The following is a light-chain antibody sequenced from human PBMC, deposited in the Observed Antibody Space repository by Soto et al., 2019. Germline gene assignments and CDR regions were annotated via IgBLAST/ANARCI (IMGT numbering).Light chain of an antibody. Sequence: DIQMTQSPSTLSASVGDTVTVTRRPSQGISGWLAWYQQKAGKAPRLLIFDASSLMSGVPSRFSGSGYGTEFTLTINRLQPDDSATYYCQQYDSFSVWTFGQGTKVDIK. CDR3: QQYDSFSVWT. J-gene: IGKJ1*01. CDR2: DAS. V-gene: IGKV1-5*01. CDR1: QGISGW.